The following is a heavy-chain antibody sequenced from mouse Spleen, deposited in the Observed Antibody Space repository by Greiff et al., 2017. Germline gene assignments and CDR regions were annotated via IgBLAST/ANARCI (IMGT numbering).Heavy chain of an antibody. Sequence: VHVKQSVAELVRPGASVKLSCTASGFNIKNTYMHWVKQRPEQGLEWIGRIDPANGNTKYAPKFQGKATITADTSSNTAYLQLSSLTSEDTAIYYCARRQLGSHYYAMDYWGQGTSVTVSS. CDR1: GFNIKNTY. D-gene: IGHD3-2*01. CDR2: IDPANGNT. CDR3: ARRQLGSHYYAMDY. V-gene: IGHV14-3*01. J-gene: IGHJ4*01.